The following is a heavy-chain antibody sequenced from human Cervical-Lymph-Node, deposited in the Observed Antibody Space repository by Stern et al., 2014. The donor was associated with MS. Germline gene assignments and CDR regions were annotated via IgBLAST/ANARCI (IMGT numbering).Heavy chain of an antibody. V-gene: IGHV3-13*01. D-gene: IGHD4-23*01. J-gene: IGHJ6*02. CDR2: ISSASDR. CDR1: GFNFSAFD. Sequence: EVQLVESGGGLVQPGGSLRLSCAASGFNFSAFDMHWVRQVTGKRLEWVSAISSASDRYYPGSVKGRFTISRDSAKSSLYLQMNSLRAGDTAVYYCARDLPRGGGNGMDVWGQGTTVTVSS. CDR3: ARDLPRGGGNGMDV.